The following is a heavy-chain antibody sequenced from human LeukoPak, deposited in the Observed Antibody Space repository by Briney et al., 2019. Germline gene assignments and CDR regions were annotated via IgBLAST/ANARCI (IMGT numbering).Heavy chain of an antibody. Sequence: GGSLRLSCAASGFTFSSYSMNWVRQARGKGLVWVSRINSDGSSTSYADSVKGRFTISRDNAKNTLYLQMNSLRAEDTAVYYCARVRWFGALFPFDYWGQGTLVTVSS. J-gene: IGHJ4*02. D-gene: IGHD3-10*01. CDR2: INSDGSST. CDR3: ARVRWFGALFPFDY. CDR1: GFTFSSYS. V-gene: IGHV3-74*01.